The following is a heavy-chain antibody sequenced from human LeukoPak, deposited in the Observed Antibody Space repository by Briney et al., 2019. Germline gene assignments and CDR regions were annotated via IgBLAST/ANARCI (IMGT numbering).Heavy chain of an antibody. CDR1: GFTFSSYS. V-gene: IGHV3-21*01. D-gene: IGHD6-6*01. Sequence: GSLRLSCAASGFTFSSYSMNWVRQAPGKGLEWVSSISSSSSYIYYADSVKGRFTISRDNAKNPLYLQMNSLRAEDTAVYYCARADSSSSLAFDIWGQGAMVTVSS. CDR3: ARADSSSSLAFDI. J-gene: IGHJ3*02. CDR2: ISSSSSYI.